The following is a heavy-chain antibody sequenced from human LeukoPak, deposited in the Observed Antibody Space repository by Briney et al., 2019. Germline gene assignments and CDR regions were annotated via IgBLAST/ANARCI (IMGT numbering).Heavy chain of an antibody. Sequence: SETLSLTCAVSGYSISSGYYWGWIRQPPGKGLEWIGSIYHSGSTYYNPSLKSRVTISVDTSKNQFSLKLSSVTAADMAVYYCARHYYGSPLDYWGQGTLVTVSS. D-gene: IGHD3-10*01. CDR1: GYSISSGYY. V-gene: IGHV4-38-2*01. J-gene: IGHJ4*02. CDR3: ARHYYGSPLDY. CDR2: IYHSGST.